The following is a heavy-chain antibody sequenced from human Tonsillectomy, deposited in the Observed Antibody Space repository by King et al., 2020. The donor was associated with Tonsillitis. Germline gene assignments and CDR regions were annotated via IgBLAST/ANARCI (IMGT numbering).Heavy chain of an antibody. CDR1: GFTFSSYG. Sequence: VQLVESGGGVVQPGRSLRLSCAASGFTFSSYGIHWVRQSPGKGLEWVALISYDGTNKFYADSVKGRFTISRDNSKNTLFLQLDSLRAEDTAVYYCAKDGLMSWSGNRVGYFDFWGQGTLVTVSS. CDR2: ISYDGTNK. D-gene: IGHD3-10*01. V-gene: IGHV3-30*18. J-gene: IGHJ4*02. CDR3: AKDGLMSWSGNRVGYFDF.